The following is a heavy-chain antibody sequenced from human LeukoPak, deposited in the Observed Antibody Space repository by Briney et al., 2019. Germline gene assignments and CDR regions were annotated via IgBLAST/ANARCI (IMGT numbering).Heavy chain of an antibody. J-gene: IGHJ4*02. D-gene: IGHD5-12*01. V-gene: IGHV3-7*01. CDR2: IKQDGSEE. CDR1: GFTFSSYW. CDR3: ARAPTPDVGYEYYFDY. Sequence: GGSLRLSCAASGFTFSSYWMSWVRQAPGKGLEWVANIKQDGSEEYYVDSVKGQFTISRDNAKNSLYLQMNSLRAEDTAVYYCARAPTPDVGYEYYFDYWGQGTLVTVSS.